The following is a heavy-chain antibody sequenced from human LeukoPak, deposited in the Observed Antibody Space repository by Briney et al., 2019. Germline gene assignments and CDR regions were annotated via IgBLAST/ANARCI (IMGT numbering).Heavy chain of an antibody. CDR1: GFTFSSYW. CDR3: ATRSRGYSYGGFDY. V-gene: IGHV3-74*01. J-gene: IGHJ4*02. D-gene: IGHD5-18*01. Sequence: GGSLRLSCAASGFTFSSYWMHWVRQAPGKGLVWVSRINSDGSSTSYADSVKGRFTISRDNFKNTVYLQMNSLRAEDTALYYCATRSRGYSYGGFDYWGQGTLVTVSS. CDR2: INSDGSST.